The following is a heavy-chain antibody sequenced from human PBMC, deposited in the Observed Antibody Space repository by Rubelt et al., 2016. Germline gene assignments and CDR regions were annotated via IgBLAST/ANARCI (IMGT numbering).Heavy chain of an antibody. CDR3: ARDESIAAAGTGVY. CDR1: GYTFTSSD. D-gene: IGHD6-13*01. CDR2: MNPKSGTT. V-gene: IGHV1-8*01. Sequence: QVQLVQSGAEVKKPGSSVKVSCKASGYTFTSSDINWVRQATGQGLEWLGWMNPKSGTTGYAQTFQGRVTLTRNTSIATAYMELRSLRSEDTAVYYCARDESIAAAGTGVYWGQGTLVTVSS. J-gene: IGHJ4*02.